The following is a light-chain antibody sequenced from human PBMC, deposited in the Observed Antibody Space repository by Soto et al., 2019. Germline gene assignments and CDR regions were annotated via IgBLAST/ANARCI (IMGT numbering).Light chain of an antibody. CDR3: QQFNNYPIT. CDR2: DAS. V-gene: IGKV1-33*01. Sequence: DIQMTQSPSSLSASEGDRVTITCQASQVISNYVNWYQQKPGKAPKLLIFDASNLETGVPSRFSGTGSGTDFTLTISSLQPEDFATYYCQQFNNYPITFGQGTRLEIK. CDR1: QVISNY. J-gene: IGKJ5*01.